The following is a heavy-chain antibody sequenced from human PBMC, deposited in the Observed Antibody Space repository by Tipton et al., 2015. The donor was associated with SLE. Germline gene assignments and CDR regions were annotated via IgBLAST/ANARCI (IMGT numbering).Heavy chain of an antibody. Sequence: SLRLSCAASGFTFDDYAMHWVRQAPGKGLEWVSGISWNSGSIGYADSVKGRFTISRDNSKNTLYLQMNSLRAEDTAVYYCARGSSSYDILTGYYHWGQGTLVTVSS. V-gene: IGHV3-9*01. D-gene: IGHD3-9*01. CDR3: ARGSSSYDILTGYYH. CDR1: GFTFDDYA. J-gene: IGHJ4*02. CDR2: ISWNSGSI.